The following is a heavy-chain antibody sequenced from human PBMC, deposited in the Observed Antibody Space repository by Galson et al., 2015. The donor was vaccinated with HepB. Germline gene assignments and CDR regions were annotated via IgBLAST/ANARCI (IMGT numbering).Heavy chain of an antibody. CDR1: GFTFCSYG. V-gene: IGHV3-30*18. D-gene: IGHD6-6*01. CDR3: AKAPGYSNSSAVDY. CDR2: ISYDGSNK. Sequence: CAASGFTFCSYGMHWVRQAPGKGLEWVAVISYDGSNKYYVDSVKGRFTISRDNSKNTLYLQMNSLRPEDTAVYYCAKAPGYSNSSAVDYWGQGTLVTVSS. J-gene: IGHJ4*02.